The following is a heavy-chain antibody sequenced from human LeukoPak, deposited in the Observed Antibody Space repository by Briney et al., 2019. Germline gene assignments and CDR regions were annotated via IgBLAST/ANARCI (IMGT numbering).Heavy chain of an antibody. Sequence: TSETLSLTCTVSSGSISYFYWSWIRQPAGKGLEWIGRIYTSGSTNYNPSLKSRVTISVDTSKNQFSLKLSSVTAADTAVYYCARQQVASSYYFDYWGQGTLVTVSS. CDR3: ARQQVASSYYFDY. CDR1: SGSISYFY. D-gene: IGHD6-6*01. V-gene: IGHV4-4*07. J-gene: IGHJ4*02. CDR2: IYTSGST.